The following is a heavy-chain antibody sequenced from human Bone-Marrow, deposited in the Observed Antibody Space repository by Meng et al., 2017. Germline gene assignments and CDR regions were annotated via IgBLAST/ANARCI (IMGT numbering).Heavy chain of an antibody. V-gene: IGHV4-39*06. D-gene: IGHD6-13*01. CDR3: AREWGTLATAADDY. Sequence: RLPRQGSGQGLVKPSETLSLTCNVSGGSISASSFYWGWIRQAPGKGLEWIGTLHDSGSTYYNPSLKSRVTISADTSNSQFSLKLSSVTAADTAVYYCAREWGTLATAADDYWGQGTLVTAPQ. CDR2: LHDSGST. CDR1: GGSISASSFY. J-gene: IGHJ4*02.